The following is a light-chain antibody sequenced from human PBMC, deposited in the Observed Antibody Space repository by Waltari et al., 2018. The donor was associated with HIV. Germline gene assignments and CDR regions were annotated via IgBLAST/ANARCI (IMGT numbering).Light chain of an antibody. CDR3: TSYTANDTLI. CDR2: EIM. V-gene: IGLV2-14*01. J-gene: IGLJ2*01. Sequence: SVLTQPASVSGFPGQSITISCTGANSDFGHYNYISWYQCSPGKVPKVVIFEIMTRPSGVSDRFSGSKSGNTAYLTISRLRAEDEADYYCTSYTANDTLIFGGGTKVTVL. CDR1: NSDFGHYNY.